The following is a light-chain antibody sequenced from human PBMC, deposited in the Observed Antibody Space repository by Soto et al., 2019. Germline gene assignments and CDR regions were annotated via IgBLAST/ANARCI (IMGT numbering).Light chain of an antibody. CDR1: QSVSSSY. CDR2: GAS. CDR3: QQYSSSHPWT. J-gene: IGKJ1*01. Sequence: ETVLTQSPGTLSLSPGKRATLSCRASQSVSSSYLAWYQQKPGQATRLIIYGASSRATGIPDRFSGSGSGTDFTLTISRLEPEDFALYYCQQYSSSHPWTFGQGTKVDI. V-gene: IGKV3-20*01.